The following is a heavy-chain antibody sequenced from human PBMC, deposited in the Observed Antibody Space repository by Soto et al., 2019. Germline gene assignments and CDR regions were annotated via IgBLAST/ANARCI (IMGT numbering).Heavy chain of an antibody. V-gene: IGHV3-7*03. CDR1: GFSFSTYW. CDR3: ARGISQAVAPIMGCYFDY. D-gene: IGHD5-12*01. J-gene: IGHJ4*02. CDR2: IKVHGGQS. Sequence: EVQLVESGGDLVQPGGSLRLSCAASGFSFSTYWMTWVRQAPGRGLEWLASIKVHGGQSFYADSVRGRFIISRDNAKNSVYLQLNRLRAEDTAVYYCARGISQAVAPIMGCYFDYWGQGTLLTVSS.